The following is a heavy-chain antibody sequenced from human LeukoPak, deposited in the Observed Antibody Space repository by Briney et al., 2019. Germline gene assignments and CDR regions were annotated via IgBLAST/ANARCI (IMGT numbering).Heavy chain of an antibody. D-gene: IGHD2-8*01. Sequence: GGSLRLSCAASGFTFSSSWMTWVRQAPGKGLEWVASIREDGSEKTTVDSVKGRFTISRDNAKNSLYLQMDRMRAEDTAVYYCARGPTNGQAFDYWGQGTLVSVSS. CDR1: GFTFSSSW. J-gene: IGHJ4*02. V-gene: IGHV3-7*01. CDR3: ARGPTNGQAFDY. CDR2: IREDGSEK.